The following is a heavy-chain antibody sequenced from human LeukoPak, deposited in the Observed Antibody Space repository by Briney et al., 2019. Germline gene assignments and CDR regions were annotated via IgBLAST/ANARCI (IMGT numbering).Heavy chain of an antibody. V-gene: IGHV4-59*01. CDR1: GGSISDYF. J-gene: IGHJ4*02. CDR2: IYHIGNT. Sequence: SDTLSLTGTVSGGSISDYFWNWVQQSPGKGLEWMGFIYHIGNTNYNPSLKGRVTISLDTSKKQFSLILRSVTAADTAVYYCARGGPMRRSLSFDYWGQGTLVTVSS. CDR3: ARGGPMRRSLSFDY.